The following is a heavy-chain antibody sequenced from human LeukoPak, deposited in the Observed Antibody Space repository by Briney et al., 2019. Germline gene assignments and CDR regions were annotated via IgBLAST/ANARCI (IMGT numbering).Heavy chain of an antibody. CDR3: AGSSTSCYLSCYYYGMDV. CDR1: GFTFSSYA. D-gene: IGHD2-2*01. Sequence: GRSLRLSCAASGFTFSSYAMHWVRQAPGKGLEWVAVISYDGCNKYYADSVKGRFTISRDNSKNTLYLQMNSLRAEDTAVYYCAGSSTSCYLSCYYYGMDVWGQGTTVTVSS. J-gene: IGHJ6*02. CDR2: ISYDGCNK. V-gene: IGHV3-30-3*01.